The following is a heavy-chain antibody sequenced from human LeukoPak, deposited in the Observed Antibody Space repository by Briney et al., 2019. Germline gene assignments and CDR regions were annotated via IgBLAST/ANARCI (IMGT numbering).Heavy chain of an antibody. D-gene: IGHD6-13*01. CDR3: AKVVQYTASTGTGLDY. CDR1: GFIFSNYG. Sequence: PGRSLRLSCAASGFIFSNYGMHWVRQAPGKGLDWVAVIWYDGSYKYYADSVKGRFTISRDNSKNTLYLQMNSLGAEDTAIYYCAKVVQYTASTGTGLDYWGQGTLVTVSS. J-gene: IGHJ4*02. CDR2: IWYDGSYK. V-gene: IGHV3-33*06.